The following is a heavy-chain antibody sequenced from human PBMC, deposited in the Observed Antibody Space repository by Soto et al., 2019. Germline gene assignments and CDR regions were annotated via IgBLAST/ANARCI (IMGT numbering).Heavy chain of an antibody. CDR2: IYYNGNT. Sequence: PSETLSLTCTVSGGSISNHYWSWIRQPPGKGLEWIGYIYYNGNTNYNPSLKSRVTMSVDTSKNQISLKLSSVTAADTAVYYCARGSNSNWFDPWGQGTLLTVSS. CDR3: ARGSNSNWFDP. J-gene: IGHJ5*02. CDR1: GGSISNHY. V-gene: IGHV4-59*11. D-gene: IGHD2-8*01.